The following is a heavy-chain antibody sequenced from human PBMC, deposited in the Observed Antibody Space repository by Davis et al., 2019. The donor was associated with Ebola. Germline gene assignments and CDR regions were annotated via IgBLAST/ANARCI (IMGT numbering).Heavy chain of an antibody. CDR1: GGSISSYY. CDR3: ARVGVTAIDY. D-gene: IGHD2-21*02. J-gene: IGHJ4*02. V-gene: IGHV4-4*08. CDR2: IHSSGST. Sequence: MPSETLSPTCAVYGGSISSYYWSWIRQPPGKGLEWIGYIHSSGSTYYNPSLKSRVTISVDTSKNQFSLKLSSVTAADTAVYYCARVGVTAIDYWGQGTLVTVSS.